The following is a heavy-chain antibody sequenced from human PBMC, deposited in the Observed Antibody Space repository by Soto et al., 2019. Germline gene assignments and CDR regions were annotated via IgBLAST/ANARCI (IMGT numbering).Heavy chain of an antibody. J-gene: IGHJ4*02. CDR2: ISGYNGNT. D-gene: IGHD2-15*01. CDR3: ARDVRGYCSGGSCSAVY. V-gene: IGHV1-18*04. Sequence: QVQRVQSGAEVKKPGASVKVSCKASGYSFTSYGISWVRQAPGQGPEWMGWISGYNGNTNYAQKFQGRVTMTTDTYTSTAYMELRSLRSDDTAVYYCARDVRGYCSGGSCSAVYWGQGTLVTVSS. CDR1: GYSFTSYG.